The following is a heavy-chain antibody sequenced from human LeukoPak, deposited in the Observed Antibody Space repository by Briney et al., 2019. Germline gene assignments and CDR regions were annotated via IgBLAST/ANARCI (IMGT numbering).Heavy chain of an antibody. J-gene: IGHJ6*02. Sequence: PSETLSLTCTVSRGSISSYYWSWIRQPPGKGLEWIGYIYYSGNTINNPSLKSRVTISVYTSENQFSLKLSSVTAADTAVYYCAGSPRYCTGTTCYSPSAMDVWGQGTTVTVSS. D-gene: IGHD2-2*01. CDR2: IYYSGNT. V-gene: IGHV4-59*01. CDR3: AGSPRYCTGTTCYSPSAMDV. CDR1: RGSISSYY.